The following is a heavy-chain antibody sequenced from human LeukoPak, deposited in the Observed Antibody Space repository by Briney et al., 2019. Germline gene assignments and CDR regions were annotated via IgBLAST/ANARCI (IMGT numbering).Heavy chain of an antibody. CDR3: ARRLSYYDY. Sequence: SETLSLTCTVSGGSITSDNDHWDWIRQPPGKGLEWIGSVHYTGATYYNPSLRSRVTISVDTSKNQFSLKVTSVTAADTAAYYCARRLSYYDYWGQGTLVTVSS. J-gene: IGHJ4*02. D-gene: IGHD2-21*02. CDR1: GGSITSDNDH. V-gene: IGHV4-39*01. CDR2: VHYTGAT.